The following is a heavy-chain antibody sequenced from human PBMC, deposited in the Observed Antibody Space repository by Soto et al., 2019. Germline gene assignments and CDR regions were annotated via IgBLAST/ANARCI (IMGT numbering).Heavy chain of an antibody. CDR2: VYYSGTT. CDR3: ARLRPPGHWFDP. V-gene: IGHV4-39*01. J-gene: IGHJ5*02. Sequence: ETLSLACILSTRSPIRSTNYWDWLRQPPGKGLEWIGDVYYSGTTHYNPSPNSRVTISVDTSKNQFSLRLSSVTAADTAVYYCARLRPPGHWFDPWGQGTLVTVSS. CDR1: TRSPIRSTNY.